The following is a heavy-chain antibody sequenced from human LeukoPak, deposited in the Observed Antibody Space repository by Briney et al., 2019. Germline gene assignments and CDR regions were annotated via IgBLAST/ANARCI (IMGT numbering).Heavy chain of an antibody. D-gene: IGHD5-18*01. CDR2: VYQSGTT. CDR1: GFSISSGHY. V-gene: IGHV4-38-2*02. Sequence: SETLSLTCTVSGFSISSGHYWGWVRPPPGAGLEWIGSVYQSGTTYYNPSLKSRVTTSVDMSKNQFSLRLRPVTAADTAVYYCARIFIRNGYSSYFDCWGQGTLVTVSS. J-gene: IGHJ4*02. CDR3: ARIFIRNGYSSYFDC.